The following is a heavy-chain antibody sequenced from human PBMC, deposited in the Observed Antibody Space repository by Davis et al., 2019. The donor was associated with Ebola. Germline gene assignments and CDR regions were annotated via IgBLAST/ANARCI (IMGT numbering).Heavy chain of an antibody. J-gene: IGHJ4*02. V-gene: IGHV3-33*08. CDR1: GFTVSSNY. CDR2: IWYDGSNK. D-gene: IGHD6-13*01. Sequence: GESLKISCAASGFTVSSNYMSWVRQAPGKGLEWVAVIWYDGSNKYYADSVKGRFTISRDNSKNTLYLQMNSLKTEDTAVYYCTSRAAAGWEDYWGQGTLVTVSS. CDR3: TSRAAAGWEDY.